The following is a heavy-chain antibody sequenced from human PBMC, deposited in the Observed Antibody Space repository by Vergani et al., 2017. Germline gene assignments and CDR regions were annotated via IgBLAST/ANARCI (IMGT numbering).Heavy chain of an antibody. CDR3: AKDRHIVVVPAAGRGDAFDI. CDR1: GFTFSSYA. J-gene: IGHJ3*02. D-gene: IGHD2-2*01. CDR2: ISGSGGST. V-gene: IGHV3-23*01. Sequence: EVQLLESGGGLVQPGGSLRLSCAASGFTFSSYAMSWVRQAPGKGLEWVSAISGSGGSTYYADSGKGRFTISRDNSKNTLYLQMNSLRAEDTAVYYCAKDRHIVVVPAAGRGDAFDIWGQGTMVTVSS.